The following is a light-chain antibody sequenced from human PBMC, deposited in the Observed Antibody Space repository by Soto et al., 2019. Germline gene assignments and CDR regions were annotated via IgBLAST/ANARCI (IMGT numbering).Light chain of an antibody. CDR3: QQYDSSPWT. Sequence: ETVLTQSPGTLSLSPGERATLSCRASQSVSSTYLAWYQQKPGQAPRLLIYGASSRATGIPDRFSGSGSGTDFTLTISRLEPEDFAVYYCQQYDSSPWTFGQGTQVEI. CDR2: GAS. CDR1: QSVSSTY. V-gene: IGKV3-20*01. J-gene: IGKJ1*01.